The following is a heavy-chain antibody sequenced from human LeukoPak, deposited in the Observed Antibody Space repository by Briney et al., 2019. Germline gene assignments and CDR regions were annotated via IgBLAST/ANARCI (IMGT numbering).Heavy chain of an antibody. V-gene: IGHV3-7*01. CDR1: GFTFSSYW. D-gene: IGHD3-10*01. CDR2: IKQDGSEK. J-gene: IGHJ6*03. Sequence: GGSLRLSCAASGFTFSSYWMSWVRQAPGKGLEWVANIKQDGSEKYYVDSVKGRFTISRDNAKNSLYLQMNSLRAEDTAVYYCARDPGSYYGSGSRFYYYHYMDVWGKGTTVTVSS. CDR3: ARDPGSYYGSGSRFYYYHYMDV.